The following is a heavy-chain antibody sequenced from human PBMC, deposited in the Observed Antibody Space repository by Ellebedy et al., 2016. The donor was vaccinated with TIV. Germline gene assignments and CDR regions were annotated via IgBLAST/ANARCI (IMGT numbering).Heavy chain of an antibody. J-gene: IGHJ3*02. CDR1: GFTFNSYW. CDR3: ATDGSYGDYRSPTHAFVM. D-gene: IGHD4-17*01. V-gene: IGHV3-7*01. Sequence: GGSLRLSCAASGFTFNSYWMTWVRQAPGKGLEWVANINQDGSDKYYGDSLRGRFTISRDNAKNSLYLQMNSLRGEDTAVYYCATDGSYGDYRSPTHAFVMWGQGTLVTVSS. CDR2: INQDGSDK.